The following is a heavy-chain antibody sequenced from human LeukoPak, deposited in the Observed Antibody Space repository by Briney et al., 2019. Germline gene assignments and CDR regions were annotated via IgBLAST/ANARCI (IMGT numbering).Heavy chain of an antibody. D-gene: IGHD6-6*01. CDR1: GFTFSSCAMN. V-gene: IGHV4-39*01. CDR3: ARHDYSSSSNWFDP. Sequence: PGGSLRLSCAASGFTFSSCAMNWVRQPPGKGLEWIGSIHYSGSTYNNPSLKSRVTISADTSKNKFSLKLSSVTAADTAVYYCARHDYSSSSNWFDPWGQGTLVTVSS. J-gene: IGHJ5*02. CDR2: IHYSGST.